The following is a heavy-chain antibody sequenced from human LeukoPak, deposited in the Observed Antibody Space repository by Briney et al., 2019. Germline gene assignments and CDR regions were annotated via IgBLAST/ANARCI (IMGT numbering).Heavy chain of an antibody. CDR3: ARLPGIAVAGNSPGNFDY. Sequence: PGGSLRLSCAASGFTFSSYWMSWVRQAPGKGLEWVANIKQDGSEKYYVDSVKGRFTISRDNAKNSLYLQMSSLRAEDTAVYYCARLPGIAVAGNSPGNFDYWGQGTLVTVSS. D-gene: IGHD6-19*01. CDR1: GFTFSSYW. J-gene: IGHJ4*02. V-gene: IGHV3-7*01. CDR2: IKQDGSEK.